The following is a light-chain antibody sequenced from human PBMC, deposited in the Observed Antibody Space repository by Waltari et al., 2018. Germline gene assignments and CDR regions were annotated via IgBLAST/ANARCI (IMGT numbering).Light chain of an antibody. CDR2: KDN. J-gene: IGLJ3*02. V-gene: IGLV3-27*01. Sequence: SYDLPQPSSVSVSPGQTARITCSGDILAKKYGRWFQQKPGQVPVQVIYKDNERPAGIPERFSGSSSGTTVTLTSSGAHVDDEADYYCYSAADNAVGVFGGGTKLTV. CDR1: ILAKKY. CDR3: YSAADNAVGV.